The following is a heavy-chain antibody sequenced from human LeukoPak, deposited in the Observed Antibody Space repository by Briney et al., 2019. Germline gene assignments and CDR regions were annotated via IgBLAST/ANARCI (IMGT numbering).Heavy chain of an antibody. V-gene: IGHV1-8*01. J-gene: IGHJ4*02. D-gene: IGHD3-9*01. Sequence: ASLKVSFKASGYTFTSYDINWVRQAPGQGLGWMGWMNPNSGNTGYAQKFQGRATMTRNTPISTAYMELSSLRSEDTAVYYCARGYDILTGYSGGYWGQGTLVTVSS. CDR1: GYTFTSYD. CDR2: MNPNSGNT. CDR3: ARGYDILTGYSGGY.